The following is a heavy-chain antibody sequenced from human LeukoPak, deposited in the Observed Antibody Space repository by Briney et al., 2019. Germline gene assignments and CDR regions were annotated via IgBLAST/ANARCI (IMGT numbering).Heavy chain of an antibody. CDR1: GFTFSTYA. CDR3: AKEGPGSYYYFDY. CDR2: ISGSGGST. Sequence: GGSLRLSCAASGFTFSTYAMSWVRQAPGEGLEWVSGISGSGGSTYYADSVKGRFTISRDNSKNTLYLQMNSLRAEDTAVFYCAKEGPGSYYYFDYWGQGALITVSS. D-gene: IGHD1-26*01. V-gene: IGHV3-23*01. J-gene: IGHJ4*02.